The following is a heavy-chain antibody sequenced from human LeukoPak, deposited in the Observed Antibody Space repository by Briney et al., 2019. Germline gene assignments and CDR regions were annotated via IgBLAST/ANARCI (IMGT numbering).Heavy chain of an antibody. V-gene: IGHV4-39*01. CDR1: GDSISSSSYY. J-gene: IGHJ1*01. Sequence: SETLSLTCTVSGDSISSSSYYWGWVRQPPGKGLEWIADIYYSGSSYYSPSLRSRVTTSLDTSKNTFSLKLRSVTAADTAVYFGARRRYYDSTGLLDWGQGTLVSVSS. CDR3: ARRRYYDSTGLLD. D-gene: IGHD3-22*01. CDR2: IYYSGSS.